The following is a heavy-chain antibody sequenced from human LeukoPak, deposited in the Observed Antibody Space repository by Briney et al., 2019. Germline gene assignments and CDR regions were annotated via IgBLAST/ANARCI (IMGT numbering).Heavy chain of an antibody. Sequence: PGGSLRLSCAASGFTFISYSMNWVRQAPGKGLEWVSSISSSSSYIYYADSVKGRFTISRDNAKNSLYLQMNSLRAEDTAVYYCARDRRDRGAYYFDYWGQGTLVTVSS. CDR1: GFTFISYS. V-gene: IGHV3-21*01. CDR3: ARDRRDRGAYYFDY. CDR2: ISSSSSYI. D-gene: IGHD5-24*01. J-gene: IGHJ4*02.